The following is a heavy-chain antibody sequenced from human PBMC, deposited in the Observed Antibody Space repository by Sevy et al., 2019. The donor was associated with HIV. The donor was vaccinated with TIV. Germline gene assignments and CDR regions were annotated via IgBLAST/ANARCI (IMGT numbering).Heavy chain of an antibody. V-gene: IGHV3-23*01. CDR3: ASKGYGGIIVFDAFDI. D-gene: IGHD2-15*01. CDR1: GFTFSSYA. CDR2: ISGSGGSA. J-gene: IGHJ3*02. Sequence: GGSLRLSCAASGFTFSSYAMSWVRQAPGKGLEWVSAISGSGGSAYYADSVKGRFTISRDNSKNTLYLQMNSLRAEDTAVYYCASKGYGGIIVFDAFDIWGQGTMVTVSS.